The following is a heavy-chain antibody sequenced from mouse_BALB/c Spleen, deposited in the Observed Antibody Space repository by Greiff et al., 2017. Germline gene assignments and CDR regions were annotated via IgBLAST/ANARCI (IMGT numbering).Heavy chain of an antibody. CDR3: AGSLGLYAMDY. Sequence: QVQLKESGPGLVAPSQSLSITCTVSGFSLTSYGVHWVRQPPGKGLEWLGVIWAGGSTNYNSALMSRLSISKDNSKSQVFLKMNSLQTDDTAMYYCAGSLGLYAMDYWGQGTSVTVSS. CDR1: GFSLTSYG. J-gene: IGHJ4*01. V-gene: IGHV2-9*02. CDR2: IWAGGST.